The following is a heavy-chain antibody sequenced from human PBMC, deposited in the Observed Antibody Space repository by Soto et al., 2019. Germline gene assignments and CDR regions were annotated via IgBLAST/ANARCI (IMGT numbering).Heavy chain of an antibody. V-gene: IGHV4-34*01. CDR3: ARGFLATDWFVP. D-gene: IGHD3-3*01. J-gene: IGHJ5*02. CDR2: INHSGST. CDR1: GGSFSGYY. Sequence: QVQLQQWGAGLLKPSETLSLTCAVYGGSFSGYYWSWIRQPPGTGLEWIGEINHSGSTNYNPSLKSGVTISVDTSKNQFYLKLSSVSAADTAVYYCARGFLATDWFVPWGQGTLVTVSS.